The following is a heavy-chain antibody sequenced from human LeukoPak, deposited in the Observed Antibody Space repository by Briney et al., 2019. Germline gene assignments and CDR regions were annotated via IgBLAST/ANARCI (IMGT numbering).Heavy chain of an antibody. V-gene: IGHV4-30-4*08. CDR2: IYYSRST. J-gene: IGHJ2*01. CDR3: ARDLSPGWYFDL. Sequence: PSQTLSLTCTVSGGSISSGDYYWGRIRQPPGKGLEWIGYIYYSRSTYYNPSLKSRVTISVDTSKNQFSLKLSSVTAADTAVYYCARDLSPGWYFDLWGRGTLVTVSS. D-gene: IGHD3-16*02. CDR1: GGSISSGDYY.